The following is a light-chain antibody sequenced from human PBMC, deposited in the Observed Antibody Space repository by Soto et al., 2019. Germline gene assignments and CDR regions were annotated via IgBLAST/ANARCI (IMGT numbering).Light chain of an antibody. J-gene: IGLJ1*01. Sequence: QSVLTQPPSVSGAPGQRVTISCTGSNSDIGAGYDVHWYQQLPGTAPKLVIYANNDRPSGVPYRFSASKSGTSTSLAITGLEADDEADYDCQSYGSGLRGVFGTGTELTVL. CDR1: NSDIGAGYD. CDR2: ANN. V-gene: IGLV1-40*01. CDR3: QSYGSGLRGV.